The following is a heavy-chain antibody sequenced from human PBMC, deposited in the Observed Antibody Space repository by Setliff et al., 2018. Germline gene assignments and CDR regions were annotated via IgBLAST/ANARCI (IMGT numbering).Heavy chain of an antibody. CDR3: ARGPAKSAGQWGSHFFDY. CDR1: GFTFSSYA. V-gene: IGHV3-15*05. Sequence: GGSLRLSCAASGFTFSSYAMSWVRQAPGKGLEWVGRIKSKTDGGTTDYATPVKGRFTISRDDSKNTLYLQMDSLRAEDTAVYYCARGPAKSAGQWGSHFFDYWGQGTLVTVSS. CDR2: IKSKTDGGTT. J-gene: IGHJ4*02. D-gene: IGHD2-2*01.